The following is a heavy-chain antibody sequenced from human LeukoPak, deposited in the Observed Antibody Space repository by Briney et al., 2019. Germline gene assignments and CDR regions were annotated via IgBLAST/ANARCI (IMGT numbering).Heavy chain of an antibody. V-gene: IGHV1-69*13. CDR1: GYTFTSYA. Sequence: ASVKVSCKASGYTFTSYAISWVRQAPGQGLEWMGGIIPIFGTANYAQKFQGRVTITADESTSTAYMELSSLRSEDTAVYYCARDRRARRDGYNYDAFDIWGQGTMVTVSS. D-gene: IGHD5-24*01. CDR3: ARDRRARRDGYNYDAFDI. J-gene: IGHJ3*02. CDR2: IIPIFGTA.